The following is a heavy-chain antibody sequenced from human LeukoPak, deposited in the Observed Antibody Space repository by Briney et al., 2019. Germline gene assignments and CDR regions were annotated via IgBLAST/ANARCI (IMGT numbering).Heavy chain of an antibody. D-gene: IGHD3-22*01. J-gene: IGHJ3*02. CDR2: INPSGGST. Sequence: ASVKVSCKASGDSFTSYYMHWVRQAPGQGLEWMGIINPSGGSTSYAQKFQGRVTMTRDMYTSTVYMELSNLRSEDTAVYYCARGRHYYDSSDYYYEGDGFDIWGQGTMVTVSS. CDR1: GDSFTSYY. CDR3: ARGRHYYDSSDYYYEGDGFDI. V-gene: IGHV1-46*01.